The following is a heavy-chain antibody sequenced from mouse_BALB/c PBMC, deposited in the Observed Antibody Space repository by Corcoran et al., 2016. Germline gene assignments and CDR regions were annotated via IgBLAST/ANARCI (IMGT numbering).Heavy chain of an antibody. J-gene: IGHJ4*01. D-gene: IGHD6-1*01. V-gene: IGHV9-3-1*01. CDR1: GYTFTHYG. Sequence: QIQLVQSGPELKKPGETVKISCKASGYTFTHYGMNWVKQAPGKGLKWMGWINTYTGEPTYADDFKGRFAFSLETSASTAYLQISNLKNEDAATYFCAREPFALDYWGQGTSVTVSS. CDR2: INTYTGEP. CDR3: AREPFALDY.